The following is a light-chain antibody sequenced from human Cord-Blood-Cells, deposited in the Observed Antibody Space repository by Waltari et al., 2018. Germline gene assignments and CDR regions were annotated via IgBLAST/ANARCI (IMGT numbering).Light chain of an antibody. V-gene: IGLV2-11*01. CDR3: CSYAGSYTLKV. Sequence: QSALTQPRSVSGSPGQSVTISCTGTSSDVGGYNYVPWYQQHPGKAPKPMIYDVSKRPSGVPDRFSGSKSGNTASLTISGLQAEDEADYYCCSYAGSYTLKVFGGGTKLTVL. J-gene: IGLJ2*01. CDR2: DVS. CDR1: SSDVGGYNY.